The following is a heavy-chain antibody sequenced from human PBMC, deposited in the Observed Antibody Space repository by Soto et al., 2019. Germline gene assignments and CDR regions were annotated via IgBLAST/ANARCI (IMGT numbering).Heavy chain of an antibody. CDR2: IIPIFGTA. V-gene: IGHV1-69*13. Sequence: GASVKVSCKASGGTFSSYAISWVRQAPGQGLEWMGGIIPIFGTANYAQKFQGRVTITADESTSTAYMELSSLRSEDTAVYYCAIDSDEAGPTPPDAFDIWGQGTMVTVSS. CDR1: GGTFSSYA. CDR3: AIDSDEAGPTPPDAFDI. J-gene: IGHJ3*02. D-gene: IGHD1-7*01.